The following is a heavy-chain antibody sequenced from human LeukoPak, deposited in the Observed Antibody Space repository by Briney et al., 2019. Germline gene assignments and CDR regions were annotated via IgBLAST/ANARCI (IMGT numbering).Heavy chain of an antibody. CDR1: GGSISSGGYY. CDR2: IYYSGST. D-gene: IGHD3-22*01. V-gene: IGHV4-31*03. CDR3: ARERVGYDSSGYLDY. Sequence: PSQTLSLTCTVSGGSISSGGYYWSWIRQHPGKGLEWIGYIYYSGSTYYNPSLKSRVTISVDTSKNQFSLKLSSVTAADTAVYYCARERVGYDSSGYLDYWGQGTLVTVSS. J-gene: IGHJ4*02.